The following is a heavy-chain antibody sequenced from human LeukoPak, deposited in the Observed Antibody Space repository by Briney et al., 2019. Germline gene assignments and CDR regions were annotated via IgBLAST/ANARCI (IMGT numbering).Heavy chain of an antibody. D-gene: IGHD4-17*01. Sequence: GGSLRLSCAASGFIFSSYSMNWVRQAPGKGLEWVSSISSSSTYIYYADSVKGRFTISRDNAKNSLYLQMNSLRAEDTAVYYCARARLTTVTTPNDYWGQGTLVTVSS. CDR2: ISSSSTYI. CDR3: ARARLTTVTTPNDY. V-gene: IGHV3-21*01. CDR1: GFIFSSYS. J-gene: IGHJ4*02.